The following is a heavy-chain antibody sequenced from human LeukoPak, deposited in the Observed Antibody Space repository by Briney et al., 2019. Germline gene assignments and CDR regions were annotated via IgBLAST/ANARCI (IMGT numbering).Heavy chain of an antibody. J-gene: IGHJ4*02. CDR1: GFTFSSYA. CDR2: ISWDGGST. D-gene: IGHD3-10*01. V-gene: IGHV3-43*01. CDR3: AKDANSAYMVRDPHFDY. Sequence: PGGSLRLSCAASGFTFSSYAMSWVRQAPGKGLEWVSLISWDGGSTYYADSVKGRFTISRDNSKNSLYLQMNSLRTEDTALYYCAKDANSAYMVRDPHFDYWGQGTLVTVSS.